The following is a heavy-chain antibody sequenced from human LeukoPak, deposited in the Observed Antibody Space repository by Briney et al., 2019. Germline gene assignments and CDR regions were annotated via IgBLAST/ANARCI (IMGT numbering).Heavy chain of an antibody. V-gene: IGHV3-69-1*02. CDR3: GGAFPPLRTSSAGDL. D-gene: IGHD3-16*01. J-gene: IGHJ4*02. Sequence: GGSLRLSCSASGFTFSDYDMNWVRQAPGKGLEWVSSISGLSTHIYYGDSVKGRFSISRDNAKNSVYLQMNSLGVEDTAIYYCGGAFPPLRTSSAGDLWGQGILVTVSS. CDR1: GFTFSDYD. CDR2: ISGLSTHI.